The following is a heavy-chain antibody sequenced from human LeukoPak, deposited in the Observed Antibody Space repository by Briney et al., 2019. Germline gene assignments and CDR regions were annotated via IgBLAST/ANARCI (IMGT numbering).Heavy chain of an antibody. Sequence: SETLSLTCTVSGGSISSSSYYWGWIRQPPGKGLEWIGSIYYSGSTYYNPSLKSRVTISVDTSKNQFSLKLSSVTAADTAVYYCARQGNDYSSTSCYEDYYYYMDVWGKGTTVTVSS. CDR3: ARQGNDYSSTSCYEDYYYYMDV. V-gene: IGHV4-39*01. J-gene: IGHJ6*03. CDR1: GGSISSSSYY. CDR2: IYYSGST. D-gene: IGHD2-2*01.